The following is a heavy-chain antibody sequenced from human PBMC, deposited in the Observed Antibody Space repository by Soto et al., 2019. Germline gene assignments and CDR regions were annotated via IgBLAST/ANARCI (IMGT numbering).Heavy chain of an antibody. CDR1: GGTFSSYA. D-gene: IGHD3-10*01. Sequence: GASVKVSCKASGGTFSSYAISWVRQAPGQGLEWMGGIIPIFGTANYAQKFQGRVTITADESTSTAYMELSSLRSEDTAVYYCARDSKIPGGFGELYYGMDVWGQGTTVTVSS. V-gene: IGHV1-69*13. CDR3: ARDSKIPGGFGELYYGMDV. CDR2: IIPIFGTA. J-gene: IGHJ6*02.